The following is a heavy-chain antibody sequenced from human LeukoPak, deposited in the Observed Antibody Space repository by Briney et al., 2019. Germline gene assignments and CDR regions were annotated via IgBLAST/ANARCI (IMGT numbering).Heavy chain of an antibody. J-gene: IGHJ4*02. CDR2: ISSSSSYI. CDR3: AKDRPPYLWFGELSDGILDY. CDR1: GFTFSSYR. V-gene: IGHV3-21*01. D-gene: IGHD3-10*01. Sequence: KPGGSLRLSCAASGFTFSSYRMNWVRQAPGKGLEWVSSISSSSSYIYYADSVKGRFTISRDNSKNTLYLQMNSLRAEDTAVYYCAKDRPPYLWFGELSDGILDYWGQGTLVTVSS.